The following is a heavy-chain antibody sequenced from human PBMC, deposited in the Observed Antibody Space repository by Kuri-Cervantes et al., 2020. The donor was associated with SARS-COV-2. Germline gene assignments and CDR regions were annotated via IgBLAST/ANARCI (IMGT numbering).Heavy chain of an antibody. CDR1: GFTFGDYA. CDR3: TRGLTLHYYDATRAFDI. CDR2: IRSKAYGGTT. D-gene: IGHD3-22*01. V-gene: IGHV3-49*03. Sequence: GGSLRLSCTASGFTFGDYAMSWFRQAPGKGLEWVGFIRSKAYGGTTEYAASVKGRFTISRDDSKSIAYLQMNSPKTEDTAVYYCTRGLTLHYYDATRAFDIWGQGTMVTVSS. J-gene: IGHJ3*02.